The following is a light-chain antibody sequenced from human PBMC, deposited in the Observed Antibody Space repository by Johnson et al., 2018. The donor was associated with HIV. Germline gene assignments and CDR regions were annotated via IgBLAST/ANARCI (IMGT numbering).Light chain of an antibody. CDR2: DNN. CDR3: GTWDSSLSAL. CDR1: SSNIGNNY. J-gene: IGLJ1*01. Sequence: QAVLTQPPSVSAAPGQKVTISCSGSSSNIGNNYVSWYQQLPGTATKLLIYDNNKRPSGIPDRFSGSKSGTSATLGITGLQTGDEADYYCGTWDSSLSALFGTGTKVTVL. V-gene: IGLV1-51*01.